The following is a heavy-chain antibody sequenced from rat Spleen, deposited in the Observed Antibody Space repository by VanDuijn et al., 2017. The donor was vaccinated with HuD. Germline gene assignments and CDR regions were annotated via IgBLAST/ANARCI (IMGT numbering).Heavy chain of an antibody. CDR2: ISYDGRST. V-gene: IGHV5-7*01. Sequence: EVHLVESGGGLVQPGGSLKLSCATSGFTFSDYYMAWVRQAPTKGLEWVATISYDGRSTFYRDSVRDRFTISRDNAKSTLYLQMSTLRSEDTATYYCARRANYAFDYWGQGVMVTVSS. CDR3: ARRANYAFDY. D-gene: IGHD1-10*01. J-gene: IGHJ2*01. CDR1: GFTFSDYY.